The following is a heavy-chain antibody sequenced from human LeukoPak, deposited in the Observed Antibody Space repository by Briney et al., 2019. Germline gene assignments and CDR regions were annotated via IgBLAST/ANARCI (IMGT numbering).Heavy chain of an antibody. D-gene: IGHD3-22*01. V-gene: IGHV4-59*01. CDR3: ARSLRYYYDSSGYRSYYGMDV. Sequence: KASETLSLTCTVSGGSIGSYYWSWIRQPPGKGLEWIGYIYYSGSTNYNPSLKSRVTISVDTSKNQFSLKLSSVTAADTAVYYCARSLRYYYDSSGYRSYYGMDVWGQGTTVTVSS. CDR1: GGSIGSYY. J-gene: IGHJ6*02. CDR2: IYYSGST.